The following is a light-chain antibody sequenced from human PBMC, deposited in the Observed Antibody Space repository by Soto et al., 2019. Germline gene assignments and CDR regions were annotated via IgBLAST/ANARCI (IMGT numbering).Light chain of an antibody. CDR3: AAWDDSLNGVV. Sequence: QSVLTQPPSASGTPGQRVPISCSGSSSNIGSNAVNWFQQFPGTAPKLLIYTNDQRPPGVPDRISGSKSGTSASLGISGLQSEDEADYYCAAWDDSLNGVVFGGGTKLTVL. CDR2: TND. CDR1: SSNIGSNA. J-gene: IGLJ2*01. V-gene: IGLV1-44*01.